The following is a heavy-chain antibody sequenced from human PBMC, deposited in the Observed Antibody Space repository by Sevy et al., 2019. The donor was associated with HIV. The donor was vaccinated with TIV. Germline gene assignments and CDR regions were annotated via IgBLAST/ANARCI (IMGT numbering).Heavy chain of an antibody. Sequence: SETLSLTCTVSGGSVSSGSYYWSWIRQPPGKGLEWIGYIYYSGSTNYNPSLKSRVTISVDTSKNQFSLKLSSVTAADTDVYYCARGSVSGWYYSHYYYYGMDVWGQGTTVTVSS. V-gene: IGHV4-61*01. CDR1: GGSVSSGSYY. CDR2: IYYSGST. D-gene: IGHD6-19*01. J-gene: IGHJ6*02. CDR3: ARGSVSGWYYSHYYYYGMDV.